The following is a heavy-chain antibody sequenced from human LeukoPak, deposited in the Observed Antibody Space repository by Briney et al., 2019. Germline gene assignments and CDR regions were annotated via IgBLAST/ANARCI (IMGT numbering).Heavy chain of an antibody. CDR1: GYTFTGYY. CDR2: ISAYNGNT. CDR3: ASRGGDYDSSGFREPTTGRHAFDI. V-gene: IGHV1-18*04. Sequence: WASVKVSCKASGYTFTGYYIYWVRQAPGQGLEWMGWISAYNGNTNYAQKLQGRVTMTTDTSTSTAYMELRSLRSDDTAVYYCASRGGDYDSSGFREPTTGRHAFDIWGQGTMVTVSS. D-gene: IGHD3-22*01. J-gene: IGHJ3*02.